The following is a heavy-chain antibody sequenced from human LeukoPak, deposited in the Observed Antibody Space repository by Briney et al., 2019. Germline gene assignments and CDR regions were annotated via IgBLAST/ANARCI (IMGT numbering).Heavy chain of an antibody. V-gene: IGHV4-39*01. Sequence: SETLSLTCTVSGGSISSSSYYWGWIRQPPGKGLEWIGSIYYSGSTYYNPSLKSRVTISVDTSKNQFSLKLSSVTAADTAVYYCASPFKDIVVVPAAMGWYFDLXXRDTLVTVSS. CDR1: GGSISSSSYY. CDR2: IYYSGST. J-gene: IGHJ2*01. CDR3: ASPFKDIVVVPAAMGWYFDL. D-gene: IGHD2-2*01.